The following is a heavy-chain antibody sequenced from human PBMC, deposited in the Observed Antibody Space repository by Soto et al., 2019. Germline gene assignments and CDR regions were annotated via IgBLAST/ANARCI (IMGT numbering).Heavy chain of an antibody. V-gene: IGHV1-18*03. D-gene: IGHD3-16*01. J-gene: IGHJ3*02. CDR2: ITTNNGNT. Sequence: QLVQSGAEVKKPGAALKVSCKASGYAFTTYGITWVRQAPGQGLEWMGWITTNNGNTNYPQKFRGRVTLTTDPSPTTAFMALRSMISDHLAGYYCARLSCGSGGVFGFDSWGPGAVVTVSS. CDR3: ARLSCGSGGVFGFDS. CDR1: GYAFTTYG.